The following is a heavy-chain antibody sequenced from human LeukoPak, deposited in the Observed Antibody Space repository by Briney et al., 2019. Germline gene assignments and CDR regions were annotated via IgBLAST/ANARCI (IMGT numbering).Heavy chain of an antibody. Sequence: ARGSLRLSCAASGFTFSSYSMNWVRQAPGKGLEWVSSISSSSSYIYYADSVKGRFTISRDNAKNSLYLQMNSPRAEDTAVYYCARDWASGSYPTRWYFDLWGRGTLVTVSS. D-gene: IGHD1-26*01. CDR1: GFTFSSYS. J-gene: IGHJ2*01. CDR2: ISSSSSYI. V-gene: IGHV3-21*01. CDR3: ARDWASGSYPTRWYFDL.